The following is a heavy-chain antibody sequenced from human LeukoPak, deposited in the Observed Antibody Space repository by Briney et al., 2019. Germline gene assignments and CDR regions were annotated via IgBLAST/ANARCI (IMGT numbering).Heavy chain of an antibody. J-gene: IGHJ5*02. Sequence: PSATLSLTCNVFGVSISNYFWSWLRQPAGKGLEWIGRFYASGTTYYNPSLRSRVTLSMDTCKNHFSLKLTYVTAADTAVYYCARTHCGGGSCDTFDPWGQGTLVTVSS. CDR3: ARTHCGGGSCDTFDP. CDR2: FYASGTT. D-gene: IGHD2-21*01. V-gene: IGHV4-4*07. CDR1: GVSISNYF.